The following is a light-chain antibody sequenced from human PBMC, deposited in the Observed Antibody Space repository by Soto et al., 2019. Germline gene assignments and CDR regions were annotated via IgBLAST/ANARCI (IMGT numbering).Light chain of an antibody. J-gene: IGLJ1*01. CDR2: EVS. Sequence: LAQPPSASGSPGQSVAISCTGTSSDVGGYNYVSWYQQHPGKAPKLMIYEVSKRPSGVPDRFSGSKSGNTASLTVSGLQAEDEADYYCSSYAGSSNVFGTGTKVTVL. CDR3: SSYAGSSNV. CDR1: SSDVGGYNY. V-gene: IGLV2-8*01.